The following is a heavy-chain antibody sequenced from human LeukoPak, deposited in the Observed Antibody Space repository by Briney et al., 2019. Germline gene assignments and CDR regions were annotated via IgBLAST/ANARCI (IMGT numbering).Heavy chain of an antibody. V-gene: IGHV1-2*02. CDR1: GYTFTGYY. CDR3: ARERGNYDILTDYYEGNGFDP. CDR2: INPNSGGT. J-gene: IGHJ5*02. D-gene: IGHD3-9*01. Sequence: AASVKVSCKASGYTFTGYYMHWVRQAPGQGLEWMGWINPNSGGTNYAQKFQGRVTMTRDTSISTAYMELSRLRSDDTAVYYCARERGNYDILTDYYEGNGFDPWGQGTLVTVSS.